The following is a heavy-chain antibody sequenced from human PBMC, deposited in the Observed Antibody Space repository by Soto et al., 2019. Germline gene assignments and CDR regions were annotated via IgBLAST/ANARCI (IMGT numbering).Heavy chain of an antibody. Sequence: SVKVSCKASGGTFSDYAISWVRQAPGQGLEWVGGILPMFGTTNYAQRFQGRVTITADESTSTAYMELRRLKLEDTAMYYCASGIVGLVADTGWFDPWGQGTLVTVSS. J-gene: IGHJ5*02. V-gene: IGHV1-69*13. CDR3: ASGIVGLVADTGWFDP. D-gene: IGHD2-15*01. CDR2: ILPMFGTT. CDR1: GGTFSDYA.